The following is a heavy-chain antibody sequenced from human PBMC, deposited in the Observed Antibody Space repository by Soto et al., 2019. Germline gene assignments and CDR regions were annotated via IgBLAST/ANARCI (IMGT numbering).Heavy chain of an antibody. CDR1: GYSFTNFW. CDR2: IYPGDSDT. Sequence: GESRKISCETSGYSFTNFWISWVRQMPGKGPGWMGIIYPGDSDTKYNPSFQGQVTISXXXXXXTXYXQXSXLKAXDTAIFYCAASIFYYGMDVWGQGTTVTVSS. V-gene: IGHV5-51*01. J-gene: IGHJ6*02. CDR3: AASIFYYGMDV.